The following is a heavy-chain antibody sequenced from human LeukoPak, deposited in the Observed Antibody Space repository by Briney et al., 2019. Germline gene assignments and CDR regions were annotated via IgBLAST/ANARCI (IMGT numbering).Heavy chain of an antibody. V-gene: IGHV4-59*08. CDR1: GVSISSDY. D-gene: IGHD4-17*01. CDR2: TYYSGSS. J-gene: IGHJ5*02. Sequence: SETLSLTCTVSGVSISSDYWSWIRLPPGKGLEWIGYTYYSGSSNYNPSLKSRVTMSVDTSKNQFSLKLTSVTAADTAVYYCARRLRQNLFDPWGQGTLVTVSS. CDR3: ARRLRQNLFDP.